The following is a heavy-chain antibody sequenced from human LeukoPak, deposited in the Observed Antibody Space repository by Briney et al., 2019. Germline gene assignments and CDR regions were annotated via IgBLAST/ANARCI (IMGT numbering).Heavy chain of an antibody. J-gene: IGHJ4*02. V-gene: IGHV1-2*02. Sequence: ASVKVSCKASGYTFTGYYMHWVRQAPGQGLEWMGWINPNSGGTNYAQKFQGRVTMTRDTSNSTAYMELSRLRSDDTAVYYWARAITICGVGLWGQGTLVTVSS. D-gene: IGHD3-3*01. CDR3: ARAITICGVGL. CDR2: INPNSGGT. CDR1: GYTFTGYY.